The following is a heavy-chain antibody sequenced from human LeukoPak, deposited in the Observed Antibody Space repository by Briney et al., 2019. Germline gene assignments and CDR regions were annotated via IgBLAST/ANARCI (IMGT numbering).Heavy chain of an antibody. CDR3: ARGGRGRNWFDP. CDR2: MNPNSGNT. J-gene: IGHJ5*02. CDR1: GYTFTSYD. D-gene: IGHD3-10*01. V-gene: IGHV1-8*03. Sequence: ASVKVSCKASGYTFTSYDINWVRQATGQGLEWMGWMNPNSGNTGYAQKLQGRVTITRNTSISTAYMELSSLRSEDTAVYYCARGGRGRNWFDPWGQGTLVTVSS.